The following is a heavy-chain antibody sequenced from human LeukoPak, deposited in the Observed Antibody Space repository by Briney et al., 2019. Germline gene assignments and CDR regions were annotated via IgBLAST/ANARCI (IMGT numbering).Heavy chain of an antibody. J-gene: IGHJ4*02. D-gene: IGHD2-15*01. CDR1: GYTFTSYD. V-gene: IGHV1-8*01. CDR3: ARASLYCSGGSCYSGGVDY. CDR2: MNPNSGNT. Sequence: GASVKVSCKASGYTFTSYDINWVRQATGQGLEWMGWMNPNSGNTGYAQKFQGRVTMTRNTSISTAYMELSSLRSEDTAVYYCARASLYCSGGSCYSGGVDYWGQGTLVTVSS.